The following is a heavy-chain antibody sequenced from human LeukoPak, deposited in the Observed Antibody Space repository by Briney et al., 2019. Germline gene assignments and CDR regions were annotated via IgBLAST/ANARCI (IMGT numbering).Heavy chain of an antibody. D-gene: IGHD1-26*01. J-gene: IGHJ4*02. CDR2: INHSGST. CDR3: ARHPAGGSGSYYY. Sequence: SETLSLTCAVYGGSFSGYYWSWIRQPPGKGLEWIGEINHSGSTNYNPSLKSRVTISVDTSKNQFSLKLSSVTAADTAVYYCARHPAGGSGSYYYWGQGTLVTVSS. CDR1: GGSFSGYY. V-gene: IGHV4-34*01.